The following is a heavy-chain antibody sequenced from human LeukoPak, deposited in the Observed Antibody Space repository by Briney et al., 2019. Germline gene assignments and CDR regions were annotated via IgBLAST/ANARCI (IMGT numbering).Heavy chain of an antibody. CDR3: ARINYDILTGPNDY. D-gene: IGHD3-9*01. CDR2: ISGSGGST. CDR1: GFTFSSYA. Sequence: GGSLRLSCAASGFTFSSYAMSWVRQAPGKGLEWVSAISGSGGSTYYADSVKGRFTISRDNSKNTLYLQMNSLRAEDTAVYYCARINYDILTGPNDYWGQGTLVTVSS. J-gene: IGHJ4*02. V-gene: IGHV3-23*01.